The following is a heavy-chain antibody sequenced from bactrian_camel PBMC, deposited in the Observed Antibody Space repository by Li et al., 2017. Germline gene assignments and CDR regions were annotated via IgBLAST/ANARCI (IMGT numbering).Heavy chain of an antibody. J-gene: IGHJ4*01. Sequence: HVQLVESGGGSVQDGESLAVTCQASGYTEPNGCMAWLRERAGAQREGVARITGGGSTTHADSVKGRFTVSKDNAKNTLTLQMNSLKTEDTGVYYCATDDPRLIACGSSCRPYWGQGTQVTVS. CDR1: GYTEPNGC. V-gene: IGHV3S53*01. CDR2: ITGGGST. CDR3: ATDDPRLIACGSSCRPY. D-gene: IGHD2*01.